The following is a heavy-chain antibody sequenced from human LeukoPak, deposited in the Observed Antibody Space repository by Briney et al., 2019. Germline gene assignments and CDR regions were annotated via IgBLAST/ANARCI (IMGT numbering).Heavy chain of an antibody. J-gene: IGHJ5*01. V-gene: IGHV4-59*01. CDR2: SYNSGST. D-gene: IGHD3-3*01. CDR3: ARGYDFCSGYYGVGWFDA. CDR1: GGSISSDY. Sequence: PSETLSLTCTVSGGSISSDYWTWIRQPPGPGLDLIGHSYNSGSTNYNPSLKRRVTISVDTSKNQFSLNLSSVTAAATAVDYCARGYDFCSGYYGVGWFDAWGQGTLVTVSS.